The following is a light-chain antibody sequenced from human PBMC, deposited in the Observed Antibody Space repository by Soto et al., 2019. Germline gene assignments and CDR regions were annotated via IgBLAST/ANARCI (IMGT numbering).Light chain of an antibody. CDR3: LQYGSPGT. J-gene: IGKJ1*01. CDR2: GAS. V-gene: IGKV3-15*01. Sequence: APRSVCIGERATLSFRCSQSVTSNLAWYQQKPGQAPRLLIYGASTRATGIPARFSVSGSETEFTPTISRLEPEEFAVYNGLQYGSPGTFGQGTKVDIK. CDR1: QSVTSN.